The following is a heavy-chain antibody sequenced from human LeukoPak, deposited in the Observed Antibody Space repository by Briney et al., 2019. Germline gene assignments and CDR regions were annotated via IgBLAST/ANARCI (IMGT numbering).Heavy chain of an antibody. CDR3: ARGSTSGWPDYFDY. V-gene: IGHV3-74*01. J-gene: IGHJ4*02. CDR1: GFTFSSYW. Sequence: PGGSLRHSCAASGFTFSSYWMHWVRHAPGKGLLWVSRINSDGKNTPYVDSVKGRFSISRDNAKNTLYLQMNSLRAEDTAVYYCARGSTSGWPDYFDYWGQGVLVTVSS. D-gene: IGHD6-19*01. CDR2: INSDGKNT.